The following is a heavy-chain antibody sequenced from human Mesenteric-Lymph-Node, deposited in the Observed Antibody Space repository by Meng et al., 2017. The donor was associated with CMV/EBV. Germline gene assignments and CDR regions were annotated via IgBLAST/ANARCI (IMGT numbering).Heavy chain of an antibody. V-gene: IGHV3-33*01. CDR2: IWYDGSNK. J-gene: IGHJ4*02. Sequence: AAAEFTFRSYGMHWVRQAPGKGLEWVAVIWYDGSNKYYADSVKGRFITSRDNSKNTLYLQMNSLRAEDTAVYYCARSQWELSASGDYWGQGALVTVSS. D-gene: IGHD1-26*01. CDR3: ARSQWELSASGDY. CDR1: EFTFRSYG.